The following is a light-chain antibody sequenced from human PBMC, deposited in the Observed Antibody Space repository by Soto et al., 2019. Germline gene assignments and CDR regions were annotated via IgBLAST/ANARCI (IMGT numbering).Light chain of an antibody. CDR3: AAWDASLNGYV. CDR2: SYD. Sequence: QSVLTQPPSAPGTPGQRVTISCSTSSSNIGGNTVNWYQQVPGTAPKLLIYSYDQRPSGVPDRFSGSKSGTSASLAISGLQSEDEADYYCAAWDASLNGYVFGTGTKVTVL. J-gene: IGLJ1*01. V-gene: IGLV1-44*01. CDR1: SSNIGGNT.